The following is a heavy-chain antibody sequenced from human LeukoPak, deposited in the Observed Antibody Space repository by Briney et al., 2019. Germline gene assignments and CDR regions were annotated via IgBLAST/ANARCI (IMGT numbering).Heavy chain of an antibody. CDR3: AKPTSLKDANYGLTGTNY. V-gene: IGHV3-30*02. Sequence: GGSLRLSCAASGFNFSAYGMHWVRQAPGKGLEWVAFMWYEGNLKYYADSVKGRFTNSRDNSKNTLDLQMNSLRVEDTAVYYCAKPTSLKDANYGLTGTNYWGQGILVTVSS. CDR2: MWYEGNLK. D-gene: IGHD1-14*01. J-gene: IGHJ4*02. CDR1: GFNFSAYG.